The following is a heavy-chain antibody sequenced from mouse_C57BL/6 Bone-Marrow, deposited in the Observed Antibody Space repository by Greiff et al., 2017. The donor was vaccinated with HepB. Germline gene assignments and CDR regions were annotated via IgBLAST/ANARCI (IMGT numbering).Heavy chain of an antibody. CDR2: ISSGGDYI. CDR3: TRVAGVSWFAY. D-gene: IGHD1-1*01. J-gene: IGHJ3*01. Sequence: EVKLEESGEGLVKPGGSLKLSCAASGFTFSSYAMSWVRQTPEKRLEWVAYISSGGDYIYYADTVKGRFTISRDNARNTLYLQMSSLKSEDTAMYYCTRVAGVSWFAYWGQGTLVTVSA. V-gene: IGHV5-9-1*02. CDR1: GFTFSSYA.